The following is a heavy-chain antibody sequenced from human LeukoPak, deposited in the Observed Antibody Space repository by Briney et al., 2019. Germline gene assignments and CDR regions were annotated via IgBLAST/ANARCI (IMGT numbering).Heavy chain of an antibody. CDR2: IVPIFCTA. CDR3: ARVREWLLGYYYYYMDV. D-gene: IGHD3-3*01. J-gene: IGHJ6*03. V-gene: IGHV1-69*05. CDR1: GGTFSSYA. Sequence: RASVNLSCTSSGGTFSSYASSWVRQAPGQGLEWVGGIVPIFCTANYAQKFQGRVTITTDESTSTAYLELRSLRSEDAAVYYCARVREWLLGYYYYYMDVGGKATTVTVSS.